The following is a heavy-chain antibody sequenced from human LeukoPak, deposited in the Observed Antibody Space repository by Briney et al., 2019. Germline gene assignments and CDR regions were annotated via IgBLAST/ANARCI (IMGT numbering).Heavy chain of an antibody. CDR2: ISSSGSTI. CDR3: ARVRTYYYDSRLDY. J-gene: IGHJ4*02. D-gene: IGHD3-22*01. CDR1: GFTFSSYE. V-gene: IGHV3-48*03. Sequence: GGSLRLSCAASGFTFSSYEMNWVRQAPGKGLEGVSYISSSGSTIYYADSVKGRFTISRDNAKNSLYLQMNSLRAEDTAVYYCARVRTYYYDSRLDYWGQGTLVTVSS.